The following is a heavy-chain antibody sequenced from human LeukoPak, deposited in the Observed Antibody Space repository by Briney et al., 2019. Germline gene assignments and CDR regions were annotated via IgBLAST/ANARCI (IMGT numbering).Heavy chain of an antibody. J-gene: IGHJ4*02. Sequence: PGGSLRLSCAASGFSFSSDLMHWVRQDPGKGLVWVSHINSDGRSTRYADSVRGRFTISRDNAKNTLYLQMNSLRAEDTAVYYCAKDRSGSLDYWGQGTLVTVSS. V-gene: IGHV3-74*01. D-gene: IGHD1-26*01. CDR3: AKDRSGSLDY. CDR1: GFSFSSDL. CDR2: INSDGRST.